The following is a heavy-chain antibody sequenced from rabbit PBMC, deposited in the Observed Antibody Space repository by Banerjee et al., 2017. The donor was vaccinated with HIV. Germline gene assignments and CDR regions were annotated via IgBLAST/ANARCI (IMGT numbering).Heavy chain of an antibody. V-gene: IGHV1S40*01. D-gene: IGHD4-1*01. Sequence: QSLEESGGDLVKPGASLTLTCTASGFTLSSYGMCWVRQAPGKGLEWIGCINTGSGSAYYANWAKGRFTISKTSSTTVTLQMTSLTAADTATYLCARDLAGVIGWNFNLWGQGTLVTVS. CDR2: INTGSGSA. CDR3: ARDLAGVIGWNFNL. CDR1: GFTLSSYG. J-gene: IGHJ4*01.